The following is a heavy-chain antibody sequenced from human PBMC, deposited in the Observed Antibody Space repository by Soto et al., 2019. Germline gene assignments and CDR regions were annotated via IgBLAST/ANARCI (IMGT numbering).Heavy chain of an antibody. D-gene: IGHD3-3*01. CDR2: ISSSSSYT. V-gene: IGHV3-11*06. CDR1: GFTFSDYY. CDR3: ARDRYYDFWSGYYYGMDV. Sequence: GGSLRLSCAASGFTFSDYYMSWIRQAPGKGLEWVSYISSSSSYTNYADSVKGRFTISRDNAKNSLYLQMNSLRAEDTAVYYCARDRYYDFWSGYYYGMDVWGQGTTVTV. J-gene: IGHJ6*02.